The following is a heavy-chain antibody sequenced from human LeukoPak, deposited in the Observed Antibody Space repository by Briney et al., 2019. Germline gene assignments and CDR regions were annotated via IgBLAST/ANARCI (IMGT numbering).Heavy chain of an antibody. D-gene: IGHD6-13*01. CDR2: ISYDGSNK. CDR3: ARDGYRSAGSSWYGTLAVDY. V-gene: IGHV3-30-3*01. J-gene: IGHJ4*02. CDR1: GFTFSSYA. Sequence: GRSLRLSCAASGFTFSSYAMHWVRQAPGKGLEWVAVISYDGSNKYYADSVKGRFTISRDNSKNTLYLQMNSLRAEDTAVYYCARDGYRSAGSSWYGTLAVDYWGQGTLVTVSS.